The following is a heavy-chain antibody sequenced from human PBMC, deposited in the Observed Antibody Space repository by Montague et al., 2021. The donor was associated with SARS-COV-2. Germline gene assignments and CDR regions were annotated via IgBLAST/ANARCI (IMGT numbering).Heavy chain of an antibody. D-gene: IGHD3-3*01. J-gene: IGHJ5*02. CDR1: GGSISSSSYY. V-gene: IGHV4-39*01. Sequence: SETLSLTCTVSGGSISSSSYYWGWIRQPPGKGLEWIGSIYYSGSTYYNPSLKSRVTISVDTSKNQFSLKLSSVTAADTAVYYCARHPHQQISIFGVVWEGNWLDPWGQGTPVTVSS. CDR2: IYYSGST. CDR3: ARHPHQQISIFGVVWEGNWLDP.